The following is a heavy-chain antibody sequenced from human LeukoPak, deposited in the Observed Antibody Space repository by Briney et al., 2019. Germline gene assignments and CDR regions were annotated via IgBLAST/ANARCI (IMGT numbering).Heavy chain of an antibody. CDR1: GGSISSYY. Sequence: SETPSLTCTVSGGSISSYYWSWIRQPPGKGLEWIGYIYYSGSTNYNPSLKSRVTISVDTSKNQFSLKLSSVTAADTAVYYCARSLVPAAHFDYWGQGTLVTVSS. CDR2: IYYSGST. D-gene: IGHD2-2*01. J-gene: IGHJ4*02. CDR3: ARSLVPAAHFDY. V-gene: IGHV4-59*01.